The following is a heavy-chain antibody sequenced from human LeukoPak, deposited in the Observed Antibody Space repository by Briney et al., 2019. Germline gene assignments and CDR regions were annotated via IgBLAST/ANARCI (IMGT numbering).Heavy chain of an antibody. D-gene: IGHD1-26*01. V-gene: IGHV1-46*01. J-gene: IGHJ4*02. CDR1: GYTFTTYA. CDR2: INPSGGST. CDR3: AISGSYYDPLDY. Sequence: GASVKVSCKASGYTFTTYAINWVRQAPGQGLEWMGIINPSGGSTSYAQKFQGRVTMTRDTSTSTVYMELSSLRSEDTAVYYCAISGSYYDPLDYWGQGTLVTVSS.